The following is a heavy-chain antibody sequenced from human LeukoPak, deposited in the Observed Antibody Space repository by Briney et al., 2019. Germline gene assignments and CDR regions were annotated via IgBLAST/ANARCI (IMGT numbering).Heavy chain of an antibody. J-gene: IGHJ4*02. D-gene: IGHD3-10*01. CDR1: GFTFSSYA. CDR2: ISGSGGST. CDR3: AKDQGGLLWFGELSPHDFDY. V-gene: IGHV3-23*01. Sequence: GGSLRLSCAASGFTFSSYAMSWVRQAPGKGLEWVSAISGSGGSTYYADSVKGRLTISRDNSKNTLYLQMNSLRAEDTAVYYCAKDQGGLLWFGELSPHDFDYWGQGTLVTVSS.